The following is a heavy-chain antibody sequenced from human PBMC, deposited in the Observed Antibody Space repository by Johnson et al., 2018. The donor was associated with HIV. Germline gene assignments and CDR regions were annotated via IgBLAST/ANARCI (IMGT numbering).Heavy chain of an antibody. Sequence: QVQLVESGGGVVQPGRSLRLSCAASGFTLSDSALHWVRQAPGKGLEWVAVISYDGSNKYYADSVKGRFTISRDNSKNTLYLQMNSLRAEDTAVYYCAKVRRGSSWYIAFDIWGQGTMVTVSS. J-gene: IGHJ3*02. CDR2: ISYDGSNK. V-gene: IGHV3-30-3*01. CDR3: AKVRRGSSWYIAFDI. D-gene: IGHD6-13*01. CDR1: GFTLSDSA.